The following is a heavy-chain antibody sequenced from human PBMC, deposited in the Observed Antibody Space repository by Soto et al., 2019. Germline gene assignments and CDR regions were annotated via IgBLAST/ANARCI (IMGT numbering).Heavy chain of an antibody. J-gene: IGHJ5*02. CDR2: IYYSGTT. CDR1: GGSMSTHF. D-gene: IGHD3-22*01. V-gene: IGHV4-59*11. Sequence: PSETLSLTCTVSGGSMSTHFWSWIRQPPGKRLEWIGYIYYSGTTYYNPSLKSRVTISIDTSKNQFSLNLSSVTDADTAVYYCAGDSRGYKSWGQGTVVTVSS. CDR3: AGDSRGYKS.